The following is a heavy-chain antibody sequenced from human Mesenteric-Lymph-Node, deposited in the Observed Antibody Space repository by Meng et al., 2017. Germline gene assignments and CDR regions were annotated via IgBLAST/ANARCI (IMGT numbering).Heavy chain of an antibody. CDR1: GYSISSGGYY. CDR2: IYYTGST. D-gene: IGHD3-16*01. V-gene: IGHV4-31*03. J-gene: IGHJ4*02. Sequence: SETLSLTCTVSGYSISSGGYYWPWIRQHPGKGLEWIGYIYYTGSTYYNPSLKSRVTMSVDTSKNQFSLKLSSVTAADTAVYYCARGLSVPDYWGQGMLVTVSS. CDR3: ARGLSVPDY.